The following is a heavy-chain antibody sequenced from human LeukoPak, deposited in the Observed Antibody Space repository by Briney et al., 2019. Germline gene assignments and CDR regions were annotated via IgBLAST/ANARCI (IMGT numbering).Heavy chain of an antibody. D-gene: IGHD3-16*01. CDR2: IYSGGST. V-gene: IGHV3-53*01. Sequence: GSLRLSCAASGFTVSSNYMSWVRQAPGKGLEWVSVIYSGGSTYYADSVKGRFTISRDNSKNTLYLQMNSLRAEDTAVYYCAKKIVGGLNDAFDIWGQGTMVTVSS. CDR3: AKKIVGGLNDAFDI. CDR1: GFTVSSNY. J-gene: IGHJ3*02.